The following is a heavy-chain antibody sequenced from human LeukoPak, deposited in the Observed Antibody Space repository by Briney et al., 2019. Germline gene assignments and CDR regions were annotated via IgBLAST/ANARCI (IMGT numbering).Heavy chain of an antibody. D-gene: IGHD2-2*01. CDR1: GFTFNNYG. J-gene: IGHJ4*02. CDR2: ISYDGRNI. CDR3: AKGPLRGTAAAIDY. V-gene: IGHV3-30*18. Sequence: GGSLRLSCAASGFTFNNYGMHWVRQAPGKGLEWVAVISYDGRNIHYPDSVKGRFTISRDISTDTLWLQMDSLRTKDAAVYYCAKGPLRGTAAAIDYWGQGTLVTVSS.